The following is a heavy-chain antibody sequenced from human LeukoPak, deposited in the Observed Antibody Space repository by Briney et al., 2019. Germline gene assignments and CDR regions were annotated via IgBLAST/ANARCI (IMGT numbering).Heavy chain of an antibody. Sequence: SVKVSCKASGGTFSSYAISWVRQAPGQGIEWMGGIIPIFGTANYAQKFQGRVTITTDESTSTAYMELSSLRSEDTAVYYCARDGYYDSSGYYRVFDYWGQGTLVTVSS. CDR3: ARDGYYDSSGYYRVFDY. V-gene: IGHV1-69*05. CDR1: GGTFSSYA. D-gene: IGHD3-22*01. CDR2: IIPIFGTA. J-gene: IGHJ4*02.